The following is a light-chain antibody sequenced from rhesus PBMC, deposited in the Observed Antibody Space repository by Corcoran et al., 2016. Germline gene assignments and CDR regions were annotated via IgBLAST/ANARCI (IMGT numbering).Light chain of an antibody. CDR1: QSISYW. V-gene: IGKV1-22*01. J-gene: IGKJ1*01. CDR2: KAS. CDR3: LQYDSSPRT. Sequence: DIQMTQFPSSLSASVGDTVTITCRASQSISYWLAWYQQKPGKAPKLLIYKASSLQSGVPSRFRGIGSGIDVTLTVSSLQPEDFATYFCLQYDSSPRTFGQGTKVEIK.